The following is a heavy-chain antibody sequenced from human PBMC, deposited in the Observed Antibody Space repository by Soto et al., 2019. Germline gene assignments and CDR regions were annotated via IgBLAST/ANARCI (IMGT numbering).Heavy chain of an antibody. D-gene: IGHD4-17*01. CDR3: ARVGDDYGDYGGVY. Sequence: SETLSLTCTVSGGSISSGDYYWSWIRQPPGKGLEWIGYIYYSGSTYYNPSLKSRVTISVDTSKNQFSLKLSSVTAADTAVYYCARVGDDYGDYGGVYWGQGTLVTVSS. CDR1: GGSISSGDYY. V-gene: IGHV4-30-4*01. J-gene: IGHJ4*02. CDR2: IYYSGST.